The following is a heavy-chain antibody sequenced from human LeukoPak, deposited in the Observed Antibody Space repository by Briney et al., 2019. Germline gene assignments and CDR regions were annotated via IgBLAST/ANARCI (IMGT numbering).Heavy chain of an antibody. D-gene: IGHD5-24*01. CDR2: IYTSGST. CDR1: GGSISSYY. Sequence: SETLSLTCTVSGGSISSYYWSWIRQPAGKGLEWIGRIYTSGSTNYNPSLKSRVTISVDTSKNQFSLKLGSVTAADTAVYYCARRAATIMVGDAFDIWGQGTMVTVSS. J-gene: IGHJ3*02. CDR3: ARRAATIMVGDAFDI. V-gene: IGHV4-4*07.